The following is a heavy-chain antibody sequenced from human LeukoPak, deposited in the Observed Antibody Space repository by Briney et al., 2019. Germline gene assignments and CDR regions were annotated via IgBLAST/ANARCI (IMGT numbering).Heavy chain of an antibody. V-gene: IGHV3-11*04. CDR1: GFTFSDYY. Sequence: PRGSLRLSCAASGFTFSDYYMSWIRQAPGKGLEWVSYISSSGSTIYYADSVKGRFTISRDNAKNSLYLQMNSLRAEDTAVYYCARDTGYSSSWSGGNAFDIWGQGTMVTVSS. D-gene: IGHD6-13*01. CDR3: ARDTGYSSSWSGGNAFDI. CDR2: ISSSGSTI. J-gene: IGHJ3*02.